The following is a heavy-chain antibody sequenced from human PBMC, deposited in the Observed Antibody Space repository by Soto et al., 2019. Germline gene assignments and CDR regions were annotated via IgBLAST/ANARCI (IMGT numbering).Heavy chain of an antibody. CDR1: GGTFSSYA. V-gene: IGHV1-69*01. D-gene: IGHD3-22*01. CDR2: IIPIFGTA. CDR3: ARGRWYYDSSGYPIDY. Sequence: QVQLVQSGAEVKKPGSSVKVSCKASGGTFSSYAISWVRQAPGQGLEWMGGIIPIFGTANYAKKFQGRVTISADEATSTAYMELSSLRSEDTAVYYCARGRWYYDSSGYPIDYWGQGTLVTVSS. J-gene: IGHJ4*02.